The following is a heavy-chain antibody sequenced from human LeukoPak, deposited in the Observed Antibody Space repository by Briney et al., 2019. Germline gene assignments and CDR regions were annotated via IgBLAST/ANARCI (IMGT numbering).Heavy chain of an antibody. V-gene: IGHV4-59*12. CDR2: IYHSGST. J-gene: IGHJ4*02. CDR1: GGSISSYY. D-gene: IGHD1-26*01. CDR3: ARLRRALYYFDY. Sequence: SETLSLTCTVSGGSISSYYWSWIRQPPGKGLEWIGYIYHSGSTYYNPSLKSRVTISVDRSKNQFSLKLSSVTAADTAVYYCARLRRALYYFDYWGQGTLVTVSS.